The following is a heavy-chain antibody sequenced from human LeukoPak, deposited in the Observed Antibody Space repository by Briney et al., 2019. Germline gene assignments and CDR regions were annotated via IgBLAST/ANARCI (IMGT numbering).Heavy chain of an antibody. Sequence: PSETLSLTCTVSGDSISNYYWSWIRQPPGKGLEWIGYIYYSGTTNYNPSLKSRVTISVDTSKNQFSLKLSSVTAADTAVYYCAREPDYGSGSYSWFDPWGQGTLVTVSS. D-gene: IGHD3-10*01. CDR2: IYYSGTT. V-gene: IGHV4-59*12. CDR3: AREPDYGSGSYSWFDP. J-gene: IGHJ5*02. CDR1: GDSISNYY.